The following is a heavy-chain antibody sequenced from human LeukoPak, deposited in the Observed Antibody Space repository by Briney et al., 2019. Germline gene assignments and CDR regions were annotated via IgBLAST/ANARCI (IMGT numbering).Heavy chain of an antibody. Sequence: GGSLRLPCAASGFTFSDFWMTWVRQAPGKGLEWVANIKQDGSEKYYVDSVMGRFTISRDNAKNSLFLQMSSLRVEDTAVYYCTRAYSYYPYWDQGTLVSVSS. D-gene: IGHD3-10*01. CDR3: TRAYSYYPY. V-gene: IGHV3-7*01. J-gene: IGHJ4*02. CDR1: GFTFSDFW. CDR2: IKQDGSEK.